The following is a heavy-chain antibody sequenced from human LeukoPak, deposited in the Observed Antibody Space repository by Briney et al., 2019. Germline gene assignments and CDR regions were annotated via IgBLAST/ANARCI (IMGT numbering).Heavy chain of an antibody. J-gene: IGHJ4*02. D-gene: IGHD1-26*01. CDR2: IYYSGST. V-gene: IGHV4-59*06. Sequence: SETLSLTCTVSGGSMTNYYWSWIRQHPGKGLECIGYIYYSGSTYYNPSLKSRVNISVDTSKNQFSLNLISVTAADTAVYYCARRRRYLFDYWGQGALVTVSS. CDR1: GGSMTNYY. CDR3: ARRRRYLFDY.